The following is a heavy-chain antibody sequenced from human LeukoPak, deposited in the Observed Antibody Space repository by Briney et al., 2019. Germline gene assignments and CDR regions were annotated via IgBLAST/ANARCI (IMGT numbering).Heavy chain of an antibody. V-gene: IGHV5-51*01. Sequence: GESLKISCKGSGYSFTSYWIGWVRQMPGKGLEWMGIIYPGDSDTRYSPSFQGQVTISADKSISTAYLQWSSLKASDTAMYYCARSPRVPDWLDCLYFDYWGQETVVTVSS. J-gene: IGHJ4*02. D-gene: IGHD3-9*01. CDR3: ARSPRVPDWLDCLYFDY. CDR2: IYPGDSDT. CDR1: GYSFTSYW.